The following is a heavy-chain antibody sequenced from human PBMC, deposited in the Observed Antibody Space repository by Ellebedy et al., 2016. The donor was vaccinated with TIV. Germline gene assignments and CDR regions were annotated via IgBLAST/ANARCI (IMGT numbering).Heavy chain of an antibody. CDR3: ARDRVHYAHFDY. Sequence: GGSLRLSXAASGFIVSSYAMHWVRQAPGKGLEWVAVISYDGSNKYYADSVKGRFTISRDNSKNTLYLQMNSLRAEDTAVYYCARDRVHYAHFDYWGQGTLVTVSS. CDR1: GFIVSSYA. CDR2: ISYDGSNK. J-gene: IGHJ4*02. D-gene: IGHD4-17*01. V-gene: IGHV3-30-3*01.